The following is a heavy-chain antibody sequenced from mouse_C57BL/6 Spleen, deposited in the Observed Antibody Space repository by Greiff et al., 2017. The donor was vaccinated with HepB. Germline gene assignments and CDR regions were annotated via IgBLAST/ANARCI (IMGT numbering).Heavy chain of an antibody. CDR2: INPYNGGT. J-gene: IGHJ2*01. V-gene: IGHV1-19*01. Sequence: EVQLQQSGPVLVKPGASVKMSCKASGYTFTDYYMNWVKQSHGKSLEWIGVINPYNGGTSYNQKFKGKATLTVDKSSSTAYMELNSLTSEDSAVYYCARFVTTVVRSYFDYWGQGTTLTVSS. D-gene: IGHD1-1*01. CDR3: ARFVTTVVRSYFDY. CDR1: GYTFTDYY.